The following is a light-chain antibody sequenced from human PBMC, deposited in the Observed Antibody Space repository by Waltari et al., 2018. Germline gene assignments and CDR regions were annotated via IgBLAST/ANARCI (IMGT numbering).Light chain of an antibody. CDR3: QQYYSTPMYT. J-gene: IGKJ2*01. CDR1: QSVLYSSNNKNY. V-gene: IGKV4-1*01. Sequence: DIVMTQSPDSLAVSLGARATTNCKSSQSVLYSSNNKNYLAWYQQNPGQPPKLLIYWASTRESGVPDRFSGSGSGTDFTLTISSLQAEDVAVYYCQQYYSTPMYTFGQGTKLEIK. CDR2: WAS.